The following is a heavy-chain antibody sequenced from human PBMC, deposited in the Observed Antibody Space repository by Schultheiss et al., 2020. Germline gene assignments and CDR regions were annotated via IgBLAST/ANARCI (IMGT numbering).Heavy chain of an antibody. V-gene: IGHV3-30*03. CDR2: ISYDGSNK. CDR1: GFTFSSYG. CDR3: ARGDGSGRHNWFDP. Sequence: GGSLRLSCAASGFTFSSYGMHWVRQAPGKGLEWVAVISYDGSNKYYADSVKGRFTISRDNSKNTLYLQMNSLRAEDTAVYYCARGDGSGRHNWFDPWGQGTLVTVSS. J-gene: IGHJ5*02. D-gene: IGHD3-10*01.